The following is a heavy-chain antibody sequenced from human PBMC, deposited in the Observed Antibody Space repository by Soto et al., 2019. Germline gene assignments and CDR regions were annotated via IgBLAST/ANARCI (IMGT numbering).Heavy chain of an antibody. D-gene: IGHD3-10*01. J-gene: IGHJ4*02. CDR1: GNSITSYW. Sequence: GESLKISWKGSGNSITSYWISWGRPMPGKRLGWMGRIDPSDSYTKYSPAFQGHFTISADKSMNTAYLQMSSLRSADTAMYYCARRNLYGSGSYSFDYWGQGTLVTVSS. V-gene: IGHV5-10-1*01. CDR3: ARRNLYGSGSYSFDY. CDR2: IDPSDSYT.